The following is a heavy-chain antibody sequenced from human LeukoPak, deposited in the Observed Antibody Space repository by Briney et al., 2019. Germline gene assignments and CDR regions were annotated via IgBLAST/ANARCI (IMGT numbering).Heavy chain of an antibody. CDR2: ISAYNGNT. CDR3: ARFRLGSYYIDY. CDR1: GYTFTSYG. Sequence: GASVKVSCKDSGYTFTSYGISWVRQAPGQGVEWMGWISAYNGNTKYAQKLQGRVTMNTDTSTSTAYMELRTLRSYDTAVYYCARFRLGSYYIDYWGQGALVTVSS. V-gene: IGHV1-18*01. J-gene: IGHJ4*02. D-gene: IGHD1-26*01.